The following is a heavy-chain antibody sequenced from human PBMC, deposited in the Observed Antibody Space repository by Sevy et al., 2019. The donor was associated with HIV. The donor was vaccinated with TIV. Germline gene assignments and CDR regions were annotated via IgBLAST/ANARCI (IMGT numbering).Heavy chain of an antibody. V-gene: IGHV3-23*01. CDR2: IRGSGGST. Sequence: GGSLRLSCAASGFTFSSYAMRWVRQAPGKGLEWVSTIRGSGGSTYYADSVKGRFTISRDNSKNTLYFQMNSLRAEDTAVYYCHGDYDSSQLASYYYYGMDVWGQGTTFTVSS. CDR3: HGDYDSSQLASYYYYGMDV. D-gene: IGHD3-22*01. J-gene: IGHJ6*02. CDR1: GFTFSSYA.